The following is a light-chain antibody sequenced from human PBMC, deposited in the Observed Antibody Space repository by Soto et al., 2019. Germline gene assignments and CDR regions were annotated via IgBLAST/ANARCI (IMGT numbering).Light chain of an antibody. J-gene: IGKJ4*01. CDR3: QQYGDSPFT. V-gene: IGKV3-20*01. CDR1: QSLGSRY. CDR2: GAS. Sequence: EIVLTQSPGTLSLSPGEKATLSCRASQSLGSRYLAWFQQKPGTAPILLIYGASSRATGIPDRFSGGGSGTDFTLTISKLELEDFAVYYCQQYGDSPFTFGGGTRVEIK.